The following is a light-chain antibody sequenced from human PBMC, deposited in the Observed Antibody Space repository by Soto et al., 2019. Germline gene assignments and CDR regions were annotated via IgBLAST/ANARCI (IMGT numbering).Light chain of an antibody. CDR3: QSYDSSLSGPV. Sequence: QSALTQPPSVSGAPGQRVTISCTGSSSNIGAGYDVHWYQQLPGTAPKLLIYGNSNRPSGVPDRFSGSKSGTSASLAITGLQAEDEADYYCQSYDSSLSGPVFGGGTKLT. CDR1: SSNIGAGYD. CDR2: GNS. V-gene: IGLV1-40*01. J-gene: IGLJ2*01.